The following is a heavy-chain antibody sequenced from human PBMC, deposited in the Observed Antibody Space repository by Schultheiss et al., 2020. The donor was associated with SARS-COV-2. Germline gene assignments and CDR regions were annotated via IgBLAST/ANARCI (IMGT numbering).Heavy chain of an antibody. V-gene: IGHV4-59*01. CDR3: ARGHSYTSSWGKDV. Sequence: SETLSLTCAVYGGSFSGYYWSWIRQPPGKGLEWIGYIYYSGSTNYHPSLKSRVTISGDTSKNQFSLKLSSVTAADTALYYCARGHSYTSSWGKDVWGKGTTVTVSS. CDR1: GGSFSGYY. CDR2: IYYSGST. D-gene: IGHD6-13*01. J-gene: IGHJ6*04.